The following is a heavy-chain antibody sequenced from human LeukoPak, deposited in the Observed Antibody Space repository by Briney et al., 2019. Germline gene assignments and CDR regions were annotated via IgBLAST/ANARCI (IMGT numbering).Heavy chain of an antibody. CDR3: ARVFMAMVRGVIQDAFDI. J-gene: IGHJ3*02. Sequence: GGSLRLSCAASGFTFSSYSMNWVRQAPGKGLEWVSYISSSSNTIYYADSVKGRFTISRDNAKNSLYLQMNSLRAEDTAVYYCARVFMAMVRGVIQDAFDIYGQGTMVTVSS. D-gene: IGHD3-10*01. CDR2: ISSSSNTI. V-gene: IGHV3-48*01. CDR1: GFTFSSYS.